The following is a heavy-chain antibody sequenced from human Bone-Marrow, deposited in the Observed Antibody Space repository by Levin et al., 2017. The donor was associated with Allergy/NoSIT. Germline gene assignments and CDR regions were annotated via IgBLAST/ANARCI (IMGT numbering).Heavy chain of an antibody. J-gene: IGHJ4*02. CDR1: GFTFSNYA. Sequence: GGSLRLSCAASGFTFSNYAMDWVRQAPGKGLEWVSAISTGGETIYYADSVKGRFTISRDNSKNTLFLQMNNLRAEDTAIYYCARDSKNSERIYYFDFWGRGTLVTVSS. CDR2: ISTGGETI. CDR3: ARDSKNSERIYYFDF. V-gene: IGHV3-23*01. D-gene: IGHD2-15*01.